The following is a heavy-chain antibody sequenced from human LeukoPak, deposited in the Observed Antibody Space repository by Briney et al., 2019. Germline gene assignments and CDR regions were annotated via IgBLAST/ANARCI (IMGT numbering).Heavy chain of an antibody. D-gene: IGHD2-2*01. V-gene: IGHV4-39*07. Sequence: PSETLSLTCTVSGGSISSTNYYWGWIRQPPGKGLEWIGSIYYSGSTYYNPSLKSRVTISVDTSKNHFSLKLSSVTAADTAVYYCASGRTDIVVVPATLRNYFFDYWGQGTLVTVSS. CDR3: ASGRTDIVVVPATLRNYFFDY. CDR1: GGSISSTNYY. J-gene: IGHJ4*02. CDR2: IYYSGST.